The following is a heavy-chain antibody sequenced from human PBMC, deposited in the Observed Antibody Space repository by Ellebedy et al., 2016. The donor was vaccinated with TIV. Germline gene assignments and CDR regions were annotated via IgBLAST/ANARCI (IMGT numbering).Heavy chain of an antibody. CDR2: IYYSGST. J-gene: IGHJ6*02. CDR1: GGSISSYY. Sequence: MPSETLSLTCTVSGGSISSYYWSWIRQPPGKGLEWIGYIYYSGSTNYNPSLKSRVTISVDTSKNQFSLKLSSVTAADTAVYYCAREKYSGYAPYYYYGMDVWGQGTTVTVSS. D-gene: IGHD5-12*01. CDR3: AREKYSGYAPYYYYGMDV. V-gene: IGHV4-59*01.